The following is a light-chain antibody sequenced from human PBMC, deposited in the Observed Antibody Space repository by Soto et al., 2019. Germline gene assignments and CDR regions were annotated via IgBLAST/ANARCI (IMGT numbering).Light chain of an antibody. CDR1: QSVSSSY. V-gene: IGKV3-20*01. CDR3: QQYGHSPRT. CDR2: GAS. Sequence: EIVLTQSPGTLSLSPGERATLSCRASQSVSSSYLAWYQQKPGQPPRLLIYGASSRATGIPDRFSGSGSGTDFTLTISRLEPEDFAVFYCQQYGHSPRTFGQGTKVEIK. J-gene: IGKJ1*01.